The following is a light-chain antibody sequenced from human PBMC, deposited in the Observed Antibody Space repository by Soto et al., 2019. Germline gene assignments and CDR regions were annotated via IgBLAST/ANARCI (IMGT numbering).Light chain of an antibody. J-gene: IGKJ4*01. Sequence: VMTQSPATLSSSPGERVTLSCRASQTISTNLAWYQQKPGQAPRLLIYGASARATGVPARFSGSGSGTEFTLTISSLQAEDVAAYYCHQHNNWPPRTFGGGTKVEIK. V-gene: IGKV3-15*01. CDR2: GAS. CDR1: QTISTN. CDR3: HQHNNWPPRT.